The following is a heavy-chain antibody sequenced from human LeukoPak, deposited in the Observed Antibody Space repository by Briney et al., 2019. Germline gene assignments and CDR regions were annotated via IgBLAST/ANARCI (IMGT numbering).Heavy chain of an antibody. CDR1: GGSISSYY. CDR2: IYTSGST. Sequence: SETLSLTCTVSGGSISSYYWSWIRQPAGKGLEWIGRIYTSGSTNYNPSLKSRVTISVDTSKNQFSLKLSSVTAADTAVYYCARVRITMVRGVIELVYMDVWGKGTTVTISS. CDR3: ARVRITMVRGVIELVYMDV. D-gene: IGHD3-10*01. J-gene: IGHJ6*03. V-gene: IGHV4-4*07.